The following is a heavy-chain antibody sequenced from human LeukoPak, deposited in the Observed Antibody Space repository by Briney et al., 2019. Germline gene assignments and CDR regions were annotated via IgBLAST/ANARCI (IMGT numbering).Heavy chain of an antibody. CDR1: VFTFSSYA. Sequence: PGGSLRLSCAASVFTFSSYAMSWVRQAPGKGLEWVSAISGSGGSTYYADSVKGRFTISRDNSKNTLYLQMNSLRAEDTAVYYCAKSVGATTTGWFDPWGQGTLVTVSS. CDR2: ISGSGGST. D-gene: IGHD1-26*01. V-gene: IGHV3-23*01. CDR3: AKSVGATTTGWFDP. J-gene: IGHJ5*02.